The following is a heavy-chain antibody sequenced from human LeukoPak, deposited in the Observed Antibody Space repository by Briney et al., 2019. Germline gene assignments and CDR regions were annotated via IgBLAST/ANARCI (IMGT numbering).Heavy chain of an antibody. V-gene: IGHV3-7*01. Sequence: GESLRLSCAASGFTFSSFWMTWVRLAPGKGLEWVANIKYDGREKYYVDSVKGRFTISRDNARNSIYLQMNSLRVDDTAVYYCARDRYSDTSRIPFDFWDQGILVTVSS. CDR1: GFTFSSFW. CDR2: IKYDGREK. J-gene: IGHJ4*02. D-gene: IGHD3-22*01. CDR3: ARDRYSDTSRIPFDF.